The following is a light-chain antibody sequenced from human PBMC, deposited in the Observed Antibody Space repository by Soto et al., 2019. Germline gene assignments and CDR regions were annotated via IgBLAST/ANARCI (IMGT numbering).Light chain of an antibody. Sequence: QSVLTQPASVSGSPGQSITISCTGTSSDVGNYNLVSWYQQHPDKAPKLMIYEGTKRPSGVSHRFSGSKSGNTASLTISGLQADDEADYYCCSYGITSPILFGGGTKVTVL. J-gene: IGLJ2*01. CDR1: SSDVGNYNL. CDR2: EGT. CDR3: CSYGITSPIL. V-gene: IGLV2-23*01.